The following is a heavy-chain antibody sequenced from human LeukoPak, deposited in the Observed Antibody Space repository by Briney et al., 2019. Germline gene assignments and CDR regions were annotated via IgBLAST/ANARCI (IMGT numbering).Heavy chain of an antibody. D-gene: IGHD2-21*01. CDR2: ISGSGAST. CDR1: GLTFSSHA. V-gene: IGHV3-23*01. Sequence: GGSLRLSCAASGLTFSSHAMSWVRQAPGKGLEWVSGISGSGASTFYVDSVKGRFTTSRDNPKNTLYLQTNNLRADDTAVYYCAKSHHDSDGHSWFDPWGQGTLVAVSS. J-gene: IGHJ5*02. CDR3: AKSHHDSDGHSWFDP.